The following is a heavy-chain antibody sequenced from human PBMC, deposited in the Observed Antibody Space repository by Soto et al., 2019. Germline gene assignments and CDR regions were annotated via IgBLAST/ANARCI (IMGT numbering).Heavy chain of an antibody. CDR1: GYTFTSYG. Sequence: ASVKVSCKASGYTFTSYGISWVRQAPGQGLEWMGWISAYNGNTKYSQKFQGRVTITRDTSASTAYMELSSLRSEDTAVYYCARVGSSGWYGDYFDYWGQGTLVTVSS. CDR3: ARVGSSGWYGDYFDY. J-gene: IGHJ4*02. V-gene: IGHV1-18*01. CDR2: ISAYNGNT. D-gene: IGHD6-19*01.